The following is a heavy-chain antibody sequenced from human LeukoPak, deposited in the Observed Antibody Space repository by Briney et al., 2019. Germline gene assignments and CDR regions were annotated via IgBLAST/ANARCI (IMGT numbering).Heavy chain of an antibody. Sequence: PSETLSLTCTVSGGSVSSGSYYWGWIRQPPGTGLERIGYIYYSGSTNYNPSLKSRVTISVDTSKNQFSLKLSSVTAADTAVYYCARGDSLTNWFDPWGQGTLVTVSS. J-gene: IGHJ5*02. D-gene: IGHD3-9*01. CDR2: IYYSGST. CDR3: ARGDSLTNWFDP. CDR1: GGSVSSGSYY. V-gene: IGHV4-61*01.